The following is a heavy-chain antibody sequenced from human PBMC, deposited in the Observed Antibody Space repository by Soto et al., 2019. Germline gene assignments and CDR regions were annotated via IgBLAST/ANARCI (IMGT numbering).Heavy chain of an antibody. CDR3: ARDSGDYFIEYFQH. D-gene: IGHD4-17*01. J-gene: IGHJ1*01. CDR2: IYSGGST. CDR1: GFTVSSNY. V-gene: IGHV3-66*01. Sequence: GGSLRLSCAASGFTVSSNYMSWVRQAPGKGLEWVSVIYSGGSTYYADSVKGRFTISRDNSKNTLYLQMNSLRAEDTAVYYCARDSGDYFIEYFQHWGQGTLVTVSS.